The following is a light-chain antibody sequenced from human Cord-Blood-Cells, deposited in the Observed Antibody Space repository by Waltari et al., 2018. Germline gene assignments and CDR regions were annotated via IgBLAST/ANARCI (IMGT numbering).Light chain of an antibody. CDR2: AAS. Sequence: DIQMTQSPSSLSASVGDRVTITCRASQSISSYLNWYQQKPGKAPKLLIYAASSLQSGVPSMFSGSGSGTDFTLTISSLQPEYFATYYCQQSYSTPLTFGGGTNVEIK. CDR3: QQSYSTPLT. V-gene: IGKV1-39*01. J-gene: IGKJ4*01. CDR1: QSISSY.